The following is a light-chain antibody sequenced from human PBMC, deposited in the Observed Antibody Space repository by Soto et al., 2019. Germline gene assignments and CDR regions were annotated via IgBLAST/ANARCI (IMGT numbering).Light chain of an antibody. J-gene: IGKJ2*01. V-gene: IGKV3-20*01. Sequence: EIELTQSPGTLSLSPGETATLSCRASQSVASNFLAWYQQKPGQAPRLLIYGASTRASGIPDRFSGSGSGTDFALTISRLEPEDFAVYCCQQYWRSPPTFGQGTKLEIK. CDR3: QQYWRSPPT. CDR2: GAS. CDR1: QSVASNF.